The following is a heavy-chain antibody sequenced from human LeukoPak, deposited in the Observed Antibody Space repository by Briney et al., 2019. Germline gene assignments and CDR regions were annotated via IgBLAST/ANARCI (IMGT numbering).Heavy chain of an antibody. CDR3: ARHPFSYPFDY. CDR1: GGSVSSYY. Sequence: SETLSLTCSVPGGSVSSYYWSWIRQPPGKGLEWIGYIFETGDTNSNPSLKSRVTMSLDTSKNQFSLRLSSVTAADTAVYYCARHPFSYPFDYWGQGTLVTVSS. CDR2: IFETGDT. J-gene: IGHJ4*02. V-gene: IGHV4-59*08.